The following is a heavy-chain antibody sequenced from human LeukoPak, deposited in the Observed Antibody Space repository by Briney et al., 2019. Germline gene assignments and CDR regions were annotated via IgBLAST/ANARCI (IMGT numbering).Heavy chain of an antibody. D-gene: IGHD3-22*01. CDR2: INSNSGGT. J-gene: IGHJ3*02. CDR3: ARDCIEEYYYDSSGYIGHDFDI. V-gene: IGHV1-2*02. CDR1: GYTFTGYY. Sequence: ASVKVSCKASGYTFTGYYMHWVRQAPGQGLEWMGWINSNSGGTNYAQKFQGRVTMTRDTSISTAYMELSRLRSDDTAVYYCARDCIEEYYYDSSGYIGHDFDIWGQGTMVTVSS.